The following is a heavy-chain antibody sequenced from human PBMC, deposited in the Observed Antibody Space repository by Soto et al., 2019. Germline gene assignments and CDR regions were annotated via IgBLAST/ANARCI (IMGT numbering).Heavy chain of an antibody. CDR3: ARGPGSPRYYNGMDV. J-gene: IGHJ6*02. Sequence: GGSLRLSFAASGFTLSNHDMYWVRQATGKSLEWVSAIGIGGDTYYPASVKGRFTISRQNAKNSLYLQMNNLRAGDTAVYYCARGPGSPRYYNGMDVWGQGTTVTVSS. V-gene: IGHV3-13*01. CDR1: GFTLSNHD. D-gene: IGHD3-10*01. CDR2: IGIGGDT.